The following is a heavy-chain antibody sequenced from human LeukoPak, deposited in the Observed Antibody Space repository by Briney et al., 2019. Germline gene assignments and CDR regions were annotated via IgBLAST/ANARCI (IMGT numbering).Heavy chain of an antibody. CDR1: GYSFTSYW. V-gene: IGHV5-51*01. CDR3: ARLGGVYYYASGSRFDY. Sequence: GASLQISCQGSGYSFTSYWIGWVRQLPGKGLEWMGIIYPGDSDTRYSPSFQGQVTISADKSINTAYLQWSSLKASDTAMYYCARLGGVYYYASGSRFDYWGQGTLVTVSS. CDR2: IYPGDSDT. D-gene: IGHD3-10*01. J-gene: IGHJ4*02.